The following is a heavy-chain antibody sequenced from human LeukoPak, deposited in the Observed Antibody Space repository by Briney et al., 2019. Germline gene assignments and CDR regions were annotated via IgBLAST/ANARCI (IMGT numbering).Heavy chain of an antibody. CDR2: INHSGST. Sequence: SETLSLTCAVYGRSFSGYYWSWIRQPPGKGLEWIGEINHSGSTNYNPSLKSRVTISVDTSKNQFSLKLSSVTAADTAVYYCARRKVYSYGYNYWGQGTLVTVSS. CDR1: GRSFSGYY. V-gene: IGHV4-34*01. J-gene: IGHJ4*02. CDR3: ARRKVYSYGYNY. D-gene: IGHD5-18*01.